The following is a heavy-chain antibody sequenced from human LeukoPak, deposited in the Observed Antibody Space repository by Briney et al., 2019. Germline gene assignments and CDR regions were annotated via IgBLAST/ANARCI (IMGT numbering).Heavy chain of an antibody. CDR1: GGSISSGGYY. V-gene: IGHV4-30-2*01. J-gene: IGHJ4*02. CDR2: IYHSGST. Sequence: SETLSLTCTVSGGSISSGGYYWSWIRQPPGKGLEWIGYIYHSGSTYYNPSLKSRVTISVDRSKNQFSLKLSSVTAADTAVYYCARDHGVPFSGYSSSLDYWGQGTLVTVSS. CDR3: ARDHGVPFSGYSSSLDY. D-gene: IGHD6-13*01.